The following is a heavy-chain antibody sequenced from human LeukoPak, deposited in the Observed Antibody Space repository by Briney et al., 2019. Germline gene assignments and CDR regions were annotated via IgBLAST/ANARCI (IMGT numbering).Heavy chain of an antibody. CDR3: ARDGRGYYDSSGHYPLF. D-gene: IGHD3-22*01. CDR1: GGSISSFY. Sequence: SETLSLTCTVSGGSISSFYCSWIRQPPGKGLEWIGYIYYSGSTNYNPSLKSRVTISVDTSKNQFSLKLSSVTAADTAVYYCARDGRGYYDSSGHYPLFWGQGTLVTVSS. V-gene: IGHV4-59*12. J-gene: IGHJ4*02. CDR2: IYYSGST.